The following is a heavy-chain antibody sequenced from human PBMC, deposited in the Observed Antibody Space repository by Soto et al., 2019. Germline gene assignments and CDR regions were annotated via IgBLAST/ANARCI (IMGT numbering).Heavy chain of an antibody. CDR2: IDPSDSYT. V-gene: IGHV5-10-1*01. J-gene: IGHJ6*02. Sequence: PGESLKISCKGSGYSFTSYWISWVRQMPGKGLEWMGRIDPSDSYTNYSPSFQGHVTISTDKSVSTAYLQWSSLKASDTAMYYCAAGVAVVALPDGMDVWGQGTTVTVSS. CDR3: AAGVAVVALPDGMDV. D-gene: IGHD2-15*01. CDR1: GYSFTSYW.